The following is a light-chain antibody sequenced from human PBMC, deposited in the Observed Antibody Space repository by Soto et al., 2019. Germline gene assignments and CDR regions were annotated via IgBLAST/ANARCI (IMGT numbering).Light chain of an antibody. CDR1: QDISKC. V-gene: IGKV1-33*01. CDR2: DAS. J-gene: IGKJ1*01. CDR3: QQYNSYPWT. Sequence: DIQVTQSPSSLSASVGDRVTITCQASQDISKCLNWYQQKAGEAPKLLIYDASNLETGVPSRFSGLGSGTEFTLTISSLQPDDFATYYCQQYNSYPWTFGQGTKVEIK.